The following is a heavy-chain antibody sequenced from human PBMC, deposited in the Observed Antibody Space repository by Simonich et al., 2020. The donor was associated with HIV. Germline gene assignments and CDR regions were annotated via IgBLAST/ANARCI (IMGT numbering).Heavy chain of an antibody. CDR3: AGDSGGYWYFDL. CDR1: GYNFTSYY. V-gene: IGHV1-46*01. CDR2: ITPGGSR. J-gene: IGHJ2*01. Sequence: QVQLVQSGAEVKKPGASVKVSCKASGYNFTSYYMNWVRQAPGQGLEWMGKITPGGSRTYAQKFQGRVTMTRDTSTSTVYMERSSLRSEETAVYYCAGDSGGYWYFDLWGRGTLVTVSS. D-gene: IGHD2-15*01.